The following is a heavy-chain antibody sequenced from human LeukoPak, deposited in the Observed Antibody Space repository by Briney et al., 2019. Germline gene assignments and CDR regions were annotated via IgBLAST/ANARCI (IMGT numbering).Heavy chain of an antibody. CDR2: INPNSGDT. D-gene: IGHD5-12*01. V-gene: IGHV1-2*02. J-gene: IGHJ4*02. CDR1: GYTFSDYY. Sequence: ASVKVSCKASGYTFSDYYMHWVRQAPGRGLEWMGWINPNSGDTSYARKFQGSVTMTTATSISTAYMELSWLRSDDTAAYYCARDLTRDSSGDYWGQGTLVTVSS. CDR3: ARDLTRDSSGDY.